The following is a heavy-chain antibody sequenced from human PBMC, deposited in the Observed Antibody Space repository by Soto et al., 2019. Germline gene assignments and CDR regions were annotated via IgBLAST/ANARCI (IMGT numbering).Heavy chain of an antibody. V-gene: IGHV4-59*08. D-gene: IGHD2-15*01. J-gene: IGHJ5*02. Sequence: PSETLSLTCTVSGGSISSYYWSWIRQPPGKGLEWIGYIYYSGSTNYNPSLKSRVTISVDTSKNQFSLKLSSVTAADTAVYYCARVRVAPKLRWFDPWGQGTLVTVSS. CDR3: ARVRVAPKLRWFDP. CDR1: GGSISSYY. CDR2: IYYSGST.